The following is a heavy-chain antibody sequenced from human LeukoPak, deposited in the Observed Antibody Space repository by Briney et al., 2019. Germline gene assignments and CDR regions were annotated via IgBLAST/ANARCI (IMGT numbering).Heavy chain of an antibody. CDR1: GGSISSYY. D-gene: IGHD6-13*01. Sequence: PSETLSLTCTVSGGSISSYYWSWIRQPPGKGLEWIGHIYPSGNTNYNPSLKTRDTISVDKSKNQFSLKLNSVTAADTAVYYCARSDGSSWYYFDFWGQGTLVTVSS. CDR2: IYPSGNT. CDR3: ARSDGSSWYYFDF. J-gene: IGHJ4*02. V-gene: IGHV4-59*12.